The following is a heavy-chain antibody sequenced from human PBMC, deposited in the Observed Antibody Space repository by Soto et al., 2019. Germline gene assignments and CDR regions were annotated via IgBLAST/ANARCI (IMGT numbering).Heavy chain of an antibody. CDR2: INTDGTTT. V-gene: IGHV3-74*01. Sequence: EVQLVESGGGLVQPGGSLRLSCTVSGFTFNIYWMHWFRQAPGKGLVWVSAINTDGTTTGYADSVKGRFTISRDNARNIVFLQMDSLGGDDTAVYYCKGYTYTARGHLVSAWGQGTLVTVSS. D-gene: IGHD6-13*01. CDR3: KGYTYTARGHLVSA. J-gene: IGHJ5*02. CDR1: GFTFNIYW.